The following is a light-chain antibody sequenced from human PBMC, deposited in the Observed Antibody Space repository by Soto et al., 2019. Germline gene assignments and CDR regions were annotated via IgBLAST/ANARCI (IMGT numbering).Light chain of an antibody. CDR1: QSISSW. V-gene: IGKV1-5*03. J-gene: IGKJ2*01. Sequence: DIQMTQSPSTLSASVGDRVTITCRASQSISSWLAWYQQKPGTAPKLLIYKASSLESGVPSRFSGSGSGTEFTLTISSLRPDDFATYYCQQYHSYSPYTFGQGTKLEIK. CDR2: KAS. CDR3: QQYHSYSPYT.